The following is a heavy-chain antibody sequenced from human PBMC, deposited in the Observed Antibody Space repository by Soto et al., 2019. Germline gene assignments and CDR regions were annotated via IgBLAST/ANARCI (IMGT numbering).Heavy chain of an antibody. J-gene: IGHJ4*02. CDR3: ARHTPAISISDH. Sequence: QLQLQESGPGLVKPSETLSLTCTVSGGSISSSSYYWGWIRQPPGKGLEWMGSIYYSGSTYYKPSLKRRVAISVDTSKNQFSLKLSSVTAADPAVYYCARHTPAISISDHWGQGTLVTVSS. D-gene: IGHD2-15*01. CDR2: IYYSGST. CDR1: GGSISSSSYY. V-gene: IGHV4-39*01.